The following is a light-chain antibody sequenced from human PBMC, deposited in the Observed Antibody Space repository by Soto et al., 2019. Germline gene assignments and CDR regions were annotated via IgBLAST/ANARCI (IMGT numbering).Light chain of an antibody. Sequence: QSALTQPASVSGSPGQSITISCTGTSSDVGRYNYVSWYQQHPGKAPKLLIYDVTNRLSGVSNRFSGSKSGNTASLTISGLQAEDEADFYCSSYTTSSTYVFGTGTKVTVL. V-gene: IGLV2-14*01. J-gene: IGLJ1*01. CDR3: SSYTTSSTYV. CDR2: DVT. CDR1: SSDVGRYNY.